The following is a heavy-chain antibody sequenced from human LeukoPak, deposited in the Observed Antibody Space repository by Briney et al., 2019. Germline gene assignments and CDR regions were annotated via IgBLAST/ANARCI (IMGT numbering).Heavy chain of an antibody. CDR3: ARVVAAAGYYFDY. J-gene: IGHJ4*02. CDR1: GYTFTSYY. CDR2: IIPTFGTA. D-gene: IGHD6-13*01. V-gene: IGHV1-69*13. Sequence: VASVKVSCKASGYTFTSYYMHWVRQAPGQGLEWMGGIIPTFGTANYAQKFQGRVTITADESTSTAYMELSSLRSEDTAVYYCARVVAAAGYYFDYWGQGTLVTVSS.